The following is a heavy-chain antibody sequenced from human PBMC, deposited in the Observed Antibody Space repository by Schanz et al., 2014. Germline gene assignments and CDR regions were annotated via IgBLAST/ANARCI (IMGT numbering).Heavy chain of an antibody. V-gene: IGHV1-18*04. Sequence: QVQLVQSGGEVKKPGASVKVSCKASGYTFRHYGISWLRQAPGQGLEWMGYISGYNGNTNYAPKVQDRVTMTTDTSTSTAYMELSSLRSEDTAVYYCASALTTWGGMDVWGQGTTVTVSS. D-gene: IGHD4-4*01. CDR3: ASALTTWGGMDV. CDR1: GYTFRHYG. J-gene: IGHJ6*02. CDR2: ISGYNGNT.